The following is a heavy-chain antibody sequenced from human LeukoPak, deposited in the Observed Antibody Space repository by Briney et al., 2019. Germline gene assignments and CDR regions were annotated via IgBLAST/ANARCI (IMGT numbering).Heavy chain of an antibody. Sequence: PGGSLRLSCAASGFTFSSYEMNWVRQAPGKGLEWVSYISSSGSTIYYADSVKGRFTISRDNAKNSLYLQMNSLRAEDTAVYYCASLSQYRTDYYDSSGYSAFDYWGQGTLVTVSS. CDR1: GFTFSSYE. J-gene: IGHJ4*02. CDR2: ISSSGSTI. D-gene: IGHD3-22*01. V-gene: IGHV3-48*03. CDR3: ASLSQYRTDYYDSSGYSAFDY.